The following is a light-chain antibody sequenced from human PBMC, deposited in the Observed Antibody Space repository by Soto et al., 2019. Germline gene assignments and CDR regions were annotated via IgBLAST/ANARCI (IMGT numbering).Light chain of an antibody. Sequence: DIQMTQSPSTLSASVGDRVTITCRASQSISSWLGWYQQKPGKAPKLLIYKAFSLESGVPPWISGGGSGTEFTLTISSLQADDFPSYEGQQYNSYPLPVGGGTKVEIK. CDR3: QQYNSYPLP. CDR1: QSISSW. CDR2: KAF. V-gene: IGKV1-5*03. J-gene: IGKJ4*01.